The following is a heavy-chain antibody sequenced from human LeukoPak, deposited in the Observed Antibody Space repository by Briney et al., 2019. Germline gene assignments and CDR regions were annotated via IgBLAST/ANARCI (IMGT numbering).Heavy chain of an antibody. Sequence: GGSLRLSCAASGFTFSNYNINWARQAPGKGLEWVSSISSRGSYIYYADSVKGRFAISADNAMNSLYLQMNSLRAEDTAVYYCARGYSSSWYDLYYFDYWGQGTLVTVSS. CDR1: GFTFSNYN. CDR2: ISSRGSYI. V-gene: IGHV3-21*01. J-gene: IGHJ4*02. D-gene: IGHD6-13*01. CDR3: ARGYSSSWYDLYYFDY.